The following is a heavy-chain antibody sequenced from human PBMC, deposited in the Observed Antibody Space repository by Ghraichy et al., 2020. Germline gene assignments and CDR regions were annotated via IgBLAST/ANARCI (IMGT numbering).Heavy chain of an antibody. Sequence: ASVKVSCKASGYTFTSYDINWVRQATGQGLEWMGWMNPNSGNTGYAQKFQGRVTMTRNTSISTAYMELSSLRSEDTAVYYCARETWQDDFWSGYSFWFDPWGQGTLVTVSS. V-gene: IGHV1-8*01. CDR3: ARETWQDDFWSGYSFWFDP. CDR1: GYTFTSYD. D-gene: IGHD3-3*01. CDR2: MNPNSGNT. J-gene: IGHJ5*02.